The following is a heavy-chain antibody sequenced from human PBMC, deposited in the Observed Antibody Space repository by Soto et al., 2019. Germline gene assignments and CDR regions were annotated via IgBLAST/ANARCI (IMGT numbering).Heavy chain of an antibody. CDR1: GFTFSSYG. CDR3: AKETTGTTYYYYGMDV. V-gene: IGHV3-33*06. D-gene: IGHD1-7*01. J-gene: IGHJ6*02. CDR2: IWYDGSNK. Sequence: QVQLEESGGGVVQPGRSLRLSCAASGFTFSSYGMHWVRQAPGKGLEWVAVIWYDGSNKYYADSVKGRFTISRDNSKNTLYLQMNSLRAEDTAVYYCAKETTGTTYYYYGMDVWGQGTTVTVSS.